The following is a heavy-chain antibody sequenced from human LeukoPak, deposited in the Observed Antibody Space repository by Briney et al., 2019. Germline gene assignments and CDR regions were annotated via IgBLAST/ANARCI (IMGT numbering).Heavy chain of an antibody. Sequence: SETLSLTCTVSGGSISSSSYYWGWIRQAPGKGLEWIGSMYYSGSTYYNPSLKSRVTISVDTSKNQSSLKLSSVTAADTAVYYCARLSHYDSSGYPVDAFDIWGQGTMVTVSS. J-gene: IGHJ3*02. V-gene: IGHV4-39*01. CDR3: ARLSHYDSSGYPVDAFDI. CDR1: GGSISSSSYY. CDR2: MYYSGST. D-gene: IGHD3-22*01.